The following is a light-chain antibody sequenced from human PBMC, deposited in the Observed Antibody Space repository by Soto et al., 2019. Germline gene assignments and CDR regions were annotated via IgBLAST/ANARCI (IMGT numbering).Light chain of an antibody. J-gene: IGLJ1*01. CDR2: GNI. CDR1: SSKIGAGYD. CDR3: QSYDSTLSARYV. Sequence: QSVLTQPPSVSGAPGQRVTISCTGSSSKIGAGYDVHWYQQRPGTAPKLLIFGNINRPSGVPDRFSGSKSGTSASLAITGLQAEDEGDSYCQSYDSTLSARYVFGTGTQGTVL. V-gene: IGLV1-40*01.